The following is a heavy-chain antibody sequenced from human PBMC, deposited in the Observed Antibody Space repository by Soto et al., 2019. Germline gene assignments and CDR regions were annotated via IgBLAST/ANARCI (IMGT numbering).Heavy chain of an antibody. CDR1: GGSIYGYY. Sequence: QVQLQGSGPGLVKPSETLSLTCTVSGGSIYGYYWSWIRQPPGKGLQWIGYIDYSGSTNYDPSLKSRVTISVDTSKNQFSLKLSSVTAADTAVYYCARSGLGTAMVNFDFWGQGILVTVSS. V-gene: IGHV4-59*12. CDR2: IDYSGST. D-gene: IGHD5-18*01. J-gene: IGHJ4*02. CDR3: ARSGLGTAMVNFDF.